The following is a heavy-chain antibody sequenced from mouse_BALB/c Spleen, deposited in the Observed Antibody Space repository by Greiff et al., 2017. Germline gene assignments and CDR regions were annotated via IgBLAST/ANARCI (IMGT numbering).Heavy chain of an antibody. CDR2: ISNGGGST. D-gene: IGHD2-14*01. Sequence: EVKLQESGGGLVQPGGSLKLSCAASGFTFSSYTMSWVRQTPEKRLEWVAYISNGGGSTYYPDTVKGRFTISRDNAKNTLYLQMSSLKSEDTAMYYCARHAPYYRYDTPYAMDYWGQGTSVTVAS. CDR1: GFTFSSYT. V-gene: IGHV5-12-2*01. J-gene: IGHJ4*01. CDR3: ARHAPYYRYDTPYAMDY.